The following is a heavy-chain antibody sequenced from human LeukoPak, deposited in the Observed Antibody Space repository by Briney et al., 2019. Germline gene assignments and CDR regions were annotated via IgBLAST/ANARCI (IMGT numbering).Heavy chain of an antibody. Sequence: SETLSLTCTVSGNSISSGDNYWSWIRQPAGKGLEWIGRIYTSGSTNYNPSLKSRVTISGDTSKNQFSLKLSSVTAADTAVYYCARRFMVRGVKYFDPWGQGTLVTVSS. CDR3: ARRFMVRGVKYFDP. CDR1: GNSISSGDNY. CDR2: IYTSGST. J-gene: IGHJ5*02. D-gene: IGHD3-10*01. V-gene: IGHV4-61*02.